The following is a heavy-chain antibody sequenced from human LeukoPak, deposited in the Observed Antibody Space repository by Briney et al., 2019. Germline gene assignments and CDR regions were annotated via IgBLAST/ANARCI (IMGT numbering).Heavy chain of an antibody. J-gene: IGHJ6*02. D-gene: IGHD3-16*01. V-gene: IGHV4-31*03. Sequence: PSETLSLTCTVSGGSISSGGYYRSWIRQHPGKGLEWIGYIFYSGSTYYNPSLKSRVTISVDTSKNQFSLKLSSVTAADTAVYYCAREPLMIQGYGMDVWGQGTTVTVSS. CDR2: IFYSGST. CDR3: AREPLMIQGYGMDV. CDR1: GGSISSGGYY.